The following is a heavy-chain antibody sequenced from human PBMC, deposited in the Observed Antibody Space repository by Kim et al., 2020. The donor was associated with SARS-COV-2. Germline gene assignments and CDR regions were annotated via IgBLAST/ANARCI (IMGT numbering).Heavy chain of an antibody. J-gene: IGHJ6*02. V-gene: IGHV4-59*01. CDR3: ARDPWGDYGMDV. D-gene: IGHD3-16*01. Sequence: NYDPSLKSRITISVDTSKTRFSLKLSSVTAADTAVYYCARDPWGDYGMDVWGQGTTVTVSS.